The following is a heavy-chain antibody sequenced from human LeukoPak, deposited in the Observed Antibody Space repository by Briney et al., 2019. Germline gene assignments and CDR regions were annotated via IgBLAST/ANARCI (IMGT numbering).Heavy chain of an antibody. D-gene: IGHD2-2*01. CDR1: GFTVSSNY. CDR3: ATTYCSSTSRYPYYFDY. V-gene: IGHV3-53*01. J-gene: IGHJ4*02. CDR2: VYSGGST. Sequence: GGSLRLSCAASGFTVSSNYMSWVPQSPGKGQEWVSVVYSGGSTYYADSVKGRFTISRDNSKNTLYLQMDSLRAEDTAMYYCATTYCSSTSRYPYYFDYWGQGTLVTVSS.